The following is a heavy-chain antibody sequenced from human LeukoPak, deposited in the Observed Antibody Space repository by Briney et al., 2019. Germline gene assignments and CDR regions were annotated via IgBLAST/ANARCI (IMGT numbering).Heavy chain of an antibody. CDR2: IYTSGST. J-gene: IGHJ4*02. Sequence: SETLSLTCTVSGGSIRSHYWNWIRQPAGKGLEWIGRIYTSGSTNYNPSLKSRVTMSIDMSMNQFSLRLTSVTAADTAVYYCARVIPGESGIDYWGQGILVTVSS. D-gene: IGHD3-10*01. CDR3: ARVIPGESGIDY. V-gene: IGHV4-4*07. CDR1: GGSIRSHY.